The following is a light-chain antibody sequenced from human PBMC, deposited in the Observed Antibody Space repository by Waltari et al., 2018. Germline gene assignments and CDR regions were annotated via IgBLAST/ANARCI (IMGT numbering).Light chain of an antibody. J-gene: IGLJ2*01. CDR1: PSDIGTYEF. V-gene: IGLV2-14*01. CDR2: EVI. CDR3: SSYTLKNTVI. Sequence: QSALTQPASVSGSPGQSITISCTGSPSDIGTYEFVSWYQHHPDKAPKLIIYEVIFWPPGGSSRFSGSKSGNTASLTVSGLQAEDEAVYYCSSYTLKNTVIFGGGTKLTVL.